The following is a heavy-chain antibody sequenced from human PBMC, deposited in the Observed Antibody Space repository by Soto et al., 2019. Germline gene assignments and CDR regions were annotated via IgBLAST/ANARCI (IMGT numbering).Heavy chain of an antibody. CDR2: VSHDGRNT. Sequence: VQLVESGGGVVQPGRSLRLSCAASGFTFSDYAMHWVRQAPGKGLEWVAVVSHDGRNTHYTDSVKGRVTISRDSSKSTPSLGKTSLRAEDMAGYYCAQGGWQLVVASGFNCWGQGALVTVSS. CDR3: AQGGWQLVVASGFNC. D-gene: IGHD2-21*01. J-gene: IGHJ4*02. CDR1: GFTFSDYA. V-gene: IGHV3-30*03.